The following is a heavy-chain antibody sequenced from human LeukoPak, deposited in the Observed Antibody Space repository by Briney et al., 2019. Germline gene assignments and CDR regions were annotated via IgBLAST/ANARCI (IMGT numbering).Heavy chain of an antibody. CDR1: GGSISSGDYY. J-gene: IGHJ4*02. V-gene: IGHV4-30-4*01. CDR2: ICYSGST. Sequence: PSQTLSLTCTVSGGSISSGDYYWSWIRQPPGKGLEWIGYICYSGSTYYNPSLKSRVTISVDTSKNQFSLKLSSVTAADTAVYYCARALGYCSSTSCFQGEDYFDYWGQGTLVTVSS. D-gene: IGHD2-2*01. CDR3: ARALGYCSSTSCFQGEDYFDY.